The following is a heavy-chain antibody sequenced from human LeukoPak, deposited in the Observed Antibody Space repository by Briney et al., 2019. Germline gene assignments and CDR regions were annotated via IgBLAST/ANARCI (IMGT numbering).Heavy chain of an antibody. CDR3: ATLTGPRTFDY. V-gene: IGHV3-21*04. D-gene: IGHD1-20*01. J-gene: IGHJ4*02. CDR2: ISSSSSYI. Sequence: PGGSLRLSCAASGFTFSSYSMNWVRQAPGKGLECVSSISSSSSYIYYAGSVKGRFTISRDNAKNSLYLQMDSLRADDTALYYCATLTGPRTFDYWGQGTLVTVSS. CDR1: GFTFSSYS.